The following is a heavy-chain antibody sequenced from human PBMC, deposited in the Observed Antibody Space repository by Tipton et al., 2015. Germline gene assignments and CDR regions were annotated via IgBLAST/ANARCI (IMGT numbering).Heavy chain of an antibody. CDR1: GFSVRGND. CDR3: VREGEPGLGKHYYYGMDV. D-gene: IGHD3-16*01. CDR2: ISTEGTT. Sequence: GSLRLSCAASGFSVRGNDMSWVRQAPGQGLEWVSFISTEGTTIYADSVKGRFTISRDTSKNTLYLQMNSLRAEDTAVYFCVREGEPGLGKHYYYGMDVWGQGTTVTVSS. V-gene: IGHV3-53*01. J-gene: IGHJ6*02.